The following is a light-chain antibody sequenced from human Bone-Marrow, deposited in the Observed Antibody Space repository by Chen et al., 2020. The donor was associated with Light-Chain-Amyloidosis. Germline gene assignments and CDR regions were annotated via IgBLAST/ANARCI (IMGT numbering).Light chain of an antibody. Sequence: SYVLTQPSSVSVAPGQTATIACGGNNIGSTSVHWYQQTPGQAPLLVVYDDSARPSGIPERWSGSNSGNTATLTISRVEAGDEADYYCQVWDRSSDRPVFGGGTKLPVL. CDR2: DDS. CDR1: NIGSTS. J-gene: IGLJ3*02. V-gene: IGLV3-21*02. CDR3: QVWDRSSDRPV.